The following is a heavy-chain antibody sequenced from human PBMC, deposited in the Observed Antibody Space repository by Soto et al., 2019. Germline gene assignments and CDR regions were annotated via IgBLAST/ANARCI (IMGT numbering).Heavy chain of an antibody. Sequence: ASVKVSCKASGGTFAISVFNWVRQAPGQGLEWMGGIISIFGTPNYSQKFLGRVTITADESTSTGYMELSNLRSDDTAIYYCARDHIAPTILFDSWGQGTLVTVSS. CDR2: IISIFGTP. CDR1: GGTFAISV. D-gene: IGHD5-12*01. CDR3: ARDHIAPTILFDS. V-gene: IGHV1-69*13. J-gene: IGHJ4*02.